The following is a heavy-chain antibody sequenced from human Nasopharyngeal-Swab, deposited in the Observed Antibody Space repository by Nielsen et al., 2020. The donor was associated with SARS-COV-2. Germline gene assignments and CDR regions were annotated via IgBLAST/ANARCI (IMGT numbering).Heavy chain of an antibody. D-gene: IGHD6-13*01. CDR1: GGTFSSYA. CDR2: INAGNGNT. CDR3: AVGKIAAGDYYYYYGMDV. Sequence: AAVKVSCKASGGTFSSYAMHLVRQAPGQRLEWMGWINAGNGNTKYSQKFQGRVTITRDTSASTAYMELSSLRSEETAVYYCAVGKIAAGDYYYYYGMDVWGQGTTVTVSS. J-gene: IGHJ6*02. V-gene: IGHV1-3*01.